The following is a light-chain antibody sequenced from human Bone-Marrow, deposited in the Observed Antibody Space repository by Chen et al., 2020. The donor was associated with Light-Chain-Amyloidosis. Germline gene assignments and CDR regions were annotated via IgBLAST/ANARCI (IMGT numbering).Light chain of an antibody. J-gene: IGKJ2*01. Sequence: DIVMTQSPDSLAVSLGERATINCKSSQSVLYSSNNKNYLAWYQQKPGQPPKLLIYWASTRESGVPDRVSGSGSGTDFTVTICSLQAEEEAVYYCRQCDSTPNTVGQATKLEIK. V-gene: IGKV4-1*01. CDR1: QSVLYSSNNKNY. CDR2: WAS. CDR3: RQCDSTPNT.